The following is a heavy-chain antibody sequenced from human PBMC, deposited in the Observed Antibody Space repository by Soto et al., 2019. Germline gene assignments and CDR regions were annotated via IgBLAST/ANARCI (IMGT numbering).Heavy chain of an antibody. J-gene: IGHJ4*02. Sequence: QVQLVQSGAEVKKPGASVKVSCKVSGYTLTELPMHWVRQAPGKGLEWMGGFDREYGETIYTQKFQGRLTMTEDTSTDTSYMELSSLRSEDTAVYYCAALRTGYYESGPRGTSEVDHWGTGTLVTVSS. CDR2: FDREYGET. D-gene: IGHD3-9*01. CDR1: GYTLTELP. V-gene: IGHV1-24*01. CDR3: AALRTGYYESGPRGTSEVDH.